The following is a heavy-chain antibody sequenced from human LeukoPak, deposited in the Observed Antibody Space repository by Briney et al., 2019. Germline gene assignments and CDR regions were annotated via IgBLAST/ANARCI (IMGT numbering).Heavy chain of an antibody. Sequence: SETLSFTGTVPGGSISSYYWTWIRQPPGKGLEWIGSIYYSGSTSYNPSLKSRVTITVDTSKNHFSLKLSSVTAADTAVYYCARRYFDWLSGTHDGFDIWGQGTMVTVSS. D-gene: IGHD3-9*01. J-gene: IGHJ3*02. V-gene: IGHV4-59*01. CDR3: ARRYFDWLSGTHDGFDI. CDR2: IYYSGST. CDR1: GGSISSYY.